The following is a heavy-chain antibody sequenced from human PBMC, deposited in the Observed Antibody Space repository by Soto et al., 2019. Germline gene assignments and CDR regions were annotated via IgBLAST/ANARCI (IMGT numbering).Heavy chain of an antibody. V-gene: IGHV2-5*01. D-gene: IGHD5-12*01. CDR1: GFSLSTSGVG. CDR3: AHSRPEGRERLIVATIYFDY. J-gene: IGHJ4*02. Sequence: SGPTLVNPTQTLTLTCTFSGFSLSTSGVGVGWIRQPPGKALEWLALIYWNDDKRYSPSLKSRLTITKDTSKNQVVLTMTNMDPVDTATYYCAHSRPEGRERLIVATIYFDYWGQGTLVTVSS. CDR2: IYWNDDK.